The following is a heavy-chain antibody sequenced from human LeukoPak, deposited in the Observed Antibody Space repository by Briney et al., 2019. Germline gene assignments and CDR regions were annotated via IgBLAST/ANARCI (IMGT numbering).Heavy chain of an antibody. J-gene: IGHJ3*01. CDR1: GVSMNNYH. CDR2: IFSNGNT. V-gene: IGHV4-59*01. CDR3: ARRNDFDV. Sequence: SETLSLTCTVSGVSMNNYHWGWIRQPPGKGLEWIGSIFSNGNTYDNPSLKSRVTISIDMAGNQFSLQLRSVTAADTAVYYCARRNDFDVWGRGTMVTVSS.